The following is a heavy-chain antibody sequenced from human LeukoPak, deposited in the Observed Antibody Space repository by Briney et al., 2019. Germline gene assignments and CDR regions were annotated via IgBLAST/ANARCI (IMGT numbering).Heavy chain of an antibody. Sequence: GGSLRLSCAASGFSFSNSWMHWVRQAPGKGLVWVSCINSDGNTKYYADSVKGRFTISRDNAKNTLFLQMNSLRPEDTALYYCASDPYVANFGTRYPHYWGQGTLVTVSS. CDR3: ASDPYVANFGTRYPHY. J-gene: IGHJ4*02. CDR2: INSDGNTK. V-gene: IGHV3-74*01. D-gene: IGHD3/OR15-3a*01. CDR1: GFSFSNSW.